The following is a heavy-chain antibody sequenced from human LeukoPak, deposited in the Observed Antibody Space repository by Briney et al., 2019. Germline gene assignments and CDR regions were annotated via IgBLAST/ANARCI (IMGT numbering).Heavy chain of an antibody. CDR2: ISSSSSYI. V-gene: IGHV3-21*01. CDR3: ARSSTAAGSYFDY. Sequence: GGSLRLSCAASGFTFSSYSMNWVRQAPGKGLEWVSSISSSSSYIYYADSVKGRFTISRDNAKNSLYLQMNSLRAEDTAVYYCARSSTAAGSYFDYWGQGTLVTVSS. J-gene: IGHJ4*02. D-gene: IGHD6-13*01. CDR1: GFTFSSYS.